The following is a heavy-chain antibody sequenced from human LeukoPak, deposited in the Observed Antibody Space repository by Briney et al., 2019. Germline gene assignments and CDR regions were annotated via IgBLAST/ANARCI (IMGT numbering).Heavy chain of an antibody. D-gene: IGHD3-22*01. V-gene: IGHV3-23*01. CDR1: GFTFSSYA. CDR2: ISGSGGST. J-gene: IGHJ4*02. Sequence: GGSLRLSCAASGFTFSSYAMSWVRQAPGKGLEWVSAISGSGGSTYYADSVKGRFTISRDNSKNTLYLQMNSLRAEDTAVYYCAKDMIVVVNVGGNDYWGQGTLVTVSS. CDR3: AKDMIVVVNVGGNDY.